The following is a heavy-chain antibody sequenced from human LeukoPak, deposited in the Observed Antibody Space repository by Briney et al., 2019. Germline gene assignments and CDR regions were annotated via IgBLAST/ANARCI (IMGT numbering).Heavy chain of an antibody. Sequence: PSETLSLTCTVSGGSISSSSYYWGWIRQPPGKGLEWIGSIYYSGSTYYNPSLKSRVTISVDTSKNQFSLKLSSVTAADTAVYYCARDPYYYDSSGPYFDYWGQGTLVTVSS. CDR1: GGSISSSSYY. CDR2: IYYSGST. CDR3: ARDPYYYDSSGPYFDY. D-gene: IGHD3-22*01. J-gene: IGHJ4*02. V-gene: IGHV4-39*07.